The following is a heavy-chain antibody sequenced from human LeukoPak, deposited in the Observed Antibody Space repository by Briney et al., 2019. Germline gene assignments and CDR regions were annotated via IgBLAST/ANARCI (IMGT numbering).Heavy chain of an antibody. CDR2: INWNGGST. Sequence: GGSLRLSCAASGFTFDDYGMSLVRQAPGKGLEWVSGINWNGGSTSYANSVKGRFTISRDNAKNSLYLQMNSLRAEDTALYYCARGARGVSGYYFDYWGQGTPVTVSS. J-gene: IGHJ4*02. CDR3: ARGARGVSGYYFDY. D-gene: IGHD3-10*01. V-gene: IGHV3-20*04. CDR1: GFTFDDYG.